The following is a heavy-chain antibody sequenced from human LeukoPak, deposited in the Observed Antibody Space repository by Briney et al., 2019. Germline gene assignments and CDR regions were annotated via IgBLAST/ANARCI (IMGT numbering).Heavy chain of an antibody. CDR2: IRGDGRFT. J-gene: IGHJ4*02. Sequence: GGSLRLSCAASGFSFSKYWVHWVRQGPGKGLAYVSGIRGDGRFTSYADSVKGRFTISRDNAKNTLYLQMSSLRVEDTAVYYCARDGGAQGHYYGSGKEDYWGQGTLVTVSS. CDR1: GFSFSKYW. CDR3: ARDGGAQGHYYGSGKEDY. D-gene: IGHD3-10*01. V-gene: IGHV3-74*01.